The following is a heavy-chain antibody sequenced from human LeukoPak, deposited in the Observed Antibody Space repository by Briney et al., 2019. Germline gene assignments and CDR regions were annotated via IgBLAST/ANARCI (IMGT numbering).Heavy chain of an antibody. J-gene: IGHJ4*02. CDR2: ISGSGGST. V-gene: IGHV3-23*01. D-gene: IGHD3-22*01. CDR1: GFTFSSYA. Sequence: GGSLRLSCAASGFTFSSYAMSWVRQAPGKGLEWVSAISGSGGSTYYADSVKGRFTISGDNSKNTLYLQMNSLRAEDTAVYYCAKVRNSLYYYDSYYFDYWGQGTLVTVSS. CDR3: AKVRNSLYYYDSYYFDY.